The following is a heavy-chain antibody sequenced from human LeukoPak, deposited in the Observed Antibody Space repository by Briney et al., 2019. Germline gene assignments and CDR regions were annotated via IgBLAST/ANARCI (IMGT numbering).Heavy chain of an antibody. CDR1: GGSISSYY. D-gene: IGHD5-12*01. V-gene: IGHV4-59*08. CDR2: IYYSGST. CDR3: ARSSGDEIDY. J-gene: IGHJ4*02. Sequence: PSETLSLTCTVSGGSISSYYWSWIRQPPGKGLEWIGYIYYSGSTNYNPSLKSRVTISVDTSKNQFSLKLSSVTAADTAVYYCARSSGDEIDYWGQGTLVTVSS.